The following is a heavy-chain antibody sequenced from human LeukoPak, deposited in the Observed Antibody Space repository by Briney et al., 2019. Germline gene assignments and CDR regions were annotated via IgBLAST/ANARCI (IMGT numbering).Heavy chain of an antibody. CDR3: ARGFGDWGLSWFDP. CDR1: GGSVSSGSYY. J-gene: IGHJ5*02. D-gene: IGHD3-10*01. CDR2: IYYSGSA. Sequence: SETLSLTCTVSGGSVSSGSYYWSWIRQPPGKGLEGIGYIYYSGSAKYNPSLKSRVTISVDTSKNQFSLKLPSVTAADTAVYYCARGFGDWGLSWFDPWGQGTLVTVSS. V-gene: IGHV4-61*01.